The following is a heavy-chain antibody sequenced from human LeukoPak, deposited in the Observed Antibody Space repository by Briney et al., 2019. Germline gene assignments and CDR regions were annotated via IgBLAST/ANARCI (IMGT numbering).Heavy chain of an antibody. V-gene: IGHV3-21*01. D-gene: IGHD2-2*01. Sequence: KSGGSLRLSCAASGFTFSSYSMNWVRQAPGKGLGWVSSISSSSSYIYYADSVKGRFTISRDNAKNSLYPQMNSLRAEDTAVYYCARDRTAYCSSTSCYPGRTFDYWGQGTLVTVSS. CDR1: GFTFSSYS. CDR3: ARDRTAYCSSTSCYPGRTFDY. J-gene: IGHJ4*02. CDR2: ISSSSSYI.